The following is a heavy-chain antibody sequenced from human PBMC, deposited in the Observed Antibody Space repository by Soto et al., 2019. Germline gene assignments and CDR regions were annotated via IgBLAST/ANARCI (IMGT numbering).Heavy chain of an antibody. CDR1: GGSISSGGYY. CDR3: ASLTQRAVSGSYYLFDI. CDR2: IYYSGST. J-gene: IGHJ3*02. Sequence: QVQLQESGPGLVKPSQTLSLTCTVSGGSISSGGYYWSWIRQHPGKGLEWIGYIYYSGSTYYNPSLKRRVTISVDTSKNQFSLKLSSVTAADTAVYYCASLTQRAVSGSYYLFDIWGQGTMVTVSS. D-gene: IGHD1-26*01. V-gene: IGHV4-31*03.